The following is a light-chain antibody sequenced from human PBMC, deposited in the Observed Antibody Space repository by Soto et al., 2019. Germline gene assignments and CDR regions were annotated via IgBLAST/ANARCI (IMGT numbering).Light chain of an antibody. CDR1: QSVSSN. Sequence: EIVMTQSPATLSVSPGERATLSCRASQSVSSNLAWYQQKPGQALRLLIYDASTRATGIPARFGGSGSATEFTLTISSLQSEDFAVYYCQQYNNWPRTFGQGTKVEIK. CDR3: QQYNNWPRT. CDR2: DAS. J-gene: IGKJ1*01. V-gene: IGKV3-15*01.